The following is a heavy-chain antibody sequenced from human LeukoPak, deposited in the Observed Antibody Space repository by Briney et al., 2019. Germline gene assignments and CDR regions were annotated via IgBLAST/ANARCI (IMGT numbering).Heavy chain of an antibody. CDR3: AIDRIAVAGMGAFQH. J-gene: IGHJ1*01. D-gene: IGHD6-19*01. V-gene: IGHV3-30-3*01. Sequence: PGGSLRLSCAASRFTFSTYAMHWVRQAPGRGLGWVAGISNDGTNEDHADSVKGRFTISRDNSKNTLYLQMNSLRAEDTAIYYCAIDRIAVAGMGAFQHWGQGTMVTVSS. CDR1: RFTFSTYA. CDR2: ISNDGTNE.